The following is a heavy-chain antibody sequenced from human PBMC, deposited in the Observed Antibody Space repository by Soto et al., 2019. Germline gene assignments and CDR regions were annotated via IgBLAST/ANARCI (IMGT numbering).Heavy chain of an antibody. CDR1: GFSLTTSGVG. Sequence: QITLNESGPTLVKPTQTLTLTCTFSGFSLTTSGVGVGWIRQSPGKAPEWLALIYWDDDKRYSPSLKIRLTITKDTSKNPVVLTMANLDPADTATYYCAHRVLRTVFGLVTTTAIYFDFWGQGTPVAVSS. CDR2: IYWDDDK. CDR3: AHRVLRTVFGLVTTTAIYFDF. J-gene: IGHJ4*02. D-gene: IGHD3-3*01. V-gene: IGHV2-5*02.